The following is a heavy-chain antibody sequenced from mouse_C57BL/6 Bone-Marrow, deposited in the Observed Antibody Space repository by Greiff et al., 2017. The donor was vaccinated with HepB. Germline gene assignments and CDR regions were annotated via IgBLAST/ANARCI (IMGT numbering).Heavy chain of an antibody. CDR1: GYTFTSYW. V-gene: IGHV1-55*01. D-gene: IGHD1-1*01. Sequence: QVQLQQPGAELVKPGASVKMSCKASGYTFTSYWITWVKQRPGQGLEWIGDIYPGSGSTNYNEKFKSKATLTVDTSSSTAYMQLSSLTSEDSAVYYCASPLYYGSSYGRFAYWGQGTLVTVSA. J-gene: IGHJ3*01. CDR3: ASPLYYGSSYGRFAY. CDR2: IYPGSGST.